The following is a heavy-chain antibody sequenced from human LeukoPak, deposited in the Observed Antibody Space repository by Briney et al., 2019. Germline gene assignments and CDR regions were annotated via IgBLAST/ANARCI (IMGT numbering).Heavy chain of an antibody. J-gene: IGHJ3*02. CDR2: ITGSAVST. Sequence: PGGSLRLSCAASGFTFSSYEMNWVRQAPGKGLEWVSAITGSAVSTFYADSVKGRFTISRDNSKNTLYLQMKSLRAEDTAVYYCAKSRLSGINDAFDIWGQGTMVTVSS. V-gene: IGHV3-23*01. D-gene: IGHD3-3*01. CDR1: GFTFSSYE. CDR3: AKSRLSGINDAFDI.